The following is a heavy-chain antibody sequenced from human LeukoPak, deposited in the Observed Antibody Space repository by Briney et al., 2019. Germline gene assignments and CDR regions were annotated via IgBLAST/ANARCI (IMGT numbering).Heavy chain of an antibody. V-gene: IGHV3-23*01. CDR3: AHIGSTGNWYFDL. D-gene: IGHD1-14*01. J-gene: IGHJ2*01. CDR1: GFTFSSYG. CDR2: ISGSGDYI. Sequence: GGSLRLSCAASGFTFSSYGMSWVRQAPEKGLEWVSSISGSGDYIYYADSVKGRFTISRDNSKNTLYLQMNNLRAKDTAVYYCAHIGSTGNWYFDLWGRGTPVTVSS.